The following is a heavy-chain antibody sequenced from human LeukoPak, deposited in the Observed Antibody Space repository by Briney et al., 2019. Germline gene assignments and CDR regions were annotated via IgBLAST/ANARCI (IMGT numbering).Heavy chain of an antibody. D-gene: IGHD1-1*01. J-gene: IGHJ4*02. CDR2: ISGSGDST. CDR1: GFTFSSYS. CDR3: AGNWNGDY. Sequence: PGGSLRLSCAASGFTFSSYSMNWVRQAPGKGLEWVSAISGSGDSTYYADSVKGRFTISRDNSKNTLYLQMNSLRAEDTAVYYCAGNWNGDYWGQGTLVTVSS. V-gene: IGHV3-23*01.